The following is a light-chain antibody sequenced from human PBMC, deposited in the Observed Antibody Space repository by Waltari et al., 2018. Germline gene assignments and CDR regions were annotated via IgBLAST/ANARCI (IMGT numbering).Light chain of an antibody. J-gene: IGKJ1*01. CDR2: WAS. Sequence: IVMTPSPDSLAVSLGASVTINCNSSQTLLYNSNEKNYLAWYQQKPGQPPKLLFYWASTRHSGVPDRFSVSGSATDFTLTISSLQAEDVAVYYCQQYYSRRTFGQGTRVEIK. CDR1: QTLLYNSNEKNY. CDR3: QQYYSRRT. V-gene: IGKV4-1*01.